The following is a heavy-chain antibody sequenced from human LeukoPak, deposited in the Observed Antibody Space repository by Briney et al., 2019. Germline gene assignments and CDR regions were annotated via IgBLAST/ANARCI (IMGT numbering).Heavy chain of an antibody. CDR2: ISSSGSTI. D-gene: IGHD2-21*01. J-gene: IGHJ6*02. CDR3: ARDFADPSVNYYYGMDV. V-gene: IGHV3-48*03. Sequence: GGSLRLSCAASGFTFSSYEMNWVRQAPGKGLEWVSYISSSGSTIYYADSVKGRFTISRDNAKNSLYLQMNSLRAEDTAVYYCARDFADPSVNYYYGMDVWGQGTTVTVSS. CDR1: GFTFSSYE.